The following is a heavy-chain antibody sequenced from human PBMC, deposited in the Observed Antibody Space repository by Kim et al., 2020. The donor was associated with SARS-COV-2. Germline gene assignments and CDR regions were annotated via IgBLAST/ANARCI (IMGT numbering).Heavy chain of an antibody. D-gene: IGHD3-10*01. CDR3: ARDTVLTVVNFKYFGMDV. CDR1: GYTFTTYA. V-gene: IGHV1-3*01. CDR2: INAADGNT. Sequence: ASVKVSCKASGYTFTTYAIQWVRQAPGQGLEWLGWINAADGNTKYSQNFQGRLTITGDTSASTAYMELNSLISDDTAVYYCARDTVLTVVNFKYFGMDVWGQGTSVTVSS. J-gene: IGHJ6*02.